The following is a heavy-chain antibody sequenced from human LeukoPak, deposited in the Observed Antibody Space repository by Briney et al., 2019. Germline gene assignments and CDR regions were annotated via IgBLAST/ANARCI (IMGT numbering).Heavy chain of an antibody. CDR1: GFAFSSYE. CDR2: ISSSGSTI. CDR3: AELGITMIGGV. Sequence: GGSLRLSCAASGFAFSSYEMNWVRQAPGKGLEWVSYISSSGSTIYYADSVKGRFTISRDNAKNSLYLQMNSLRAEDTAVYYCAELGITMIGGVWGKGTTVTVSS. J-gene: IGHJ6*04. D-gene: IGHD3-10*02. V-gene: IGHV3-48*03.